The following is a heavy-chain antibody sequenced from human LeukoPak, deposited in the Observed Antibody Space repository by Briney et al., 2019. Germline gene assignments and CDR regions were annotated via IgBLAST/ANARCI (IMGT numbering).Heavy chain of an antibody. Sequence: SETLSLTCSVSGASITTYYWSWIRQSPPKGLVWIACIYCNGETIYNTSLKSRVAISIDASKNQFSLRLTSLTAADTAVYYCARDNPTNYFDPWGQGTLVTVSS. CDR3: ARDNPTNYFDP. V-gene: IGHV4-59*01. J-gene: IGHJ5*02. D-gene: IGHD4/OR15-4a*01. CDR1: GASITTYY. CDR2: IYCNGET.